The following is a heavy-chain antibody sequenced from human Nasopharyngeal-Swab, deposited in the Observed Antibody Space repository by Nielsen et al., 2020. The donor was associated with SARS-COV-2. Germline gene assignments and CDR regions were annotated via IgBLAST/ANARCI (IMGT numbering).Heavy chain of an antibody. D-gene: IGHD3-9*01. CDR3: ARDSRFRFDRDYYYGMDV. Sequence: GESLKISCAASGFTFSSYGMHWVRQAPGKGLEWVAVISYDGSEKYYVDSVKGRFTISRDNAKNSLYLQMNSLRAEDTAVYYCARDSRFRFDRDYYYGMDVWGQGTTVTVSS. CDR1: GFTFSSYG. J-gene: IGHJ6*02. CDR2: ISYDGSEK. V-gene: IGHV3-30*03.